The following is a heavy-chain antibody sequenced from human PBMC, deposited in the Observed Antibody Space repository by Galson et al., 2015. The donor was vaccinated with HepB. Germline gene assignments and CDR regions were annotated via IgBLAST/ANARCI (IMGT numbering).Heavy chain of an antibody. CDR2: IYYSGST. CDR3: ARGGITIFGVVTTHYYYMDV. Sequence: LSLTCTVSGGSISSYYWSWIRQPPGKGLEWIGYIYYSGSTNYNPSLKSRVTISVDTSKNQFSLKLSSVTAADTAVYYCARGGITIFGVVTTHYYYMDVWGKGTTVTVSS. D-gene: IGHD3-3*01. J-gene: IGHJ6*03. CDR1: GGSISSYY. V-gene: IGHV4-59*01.